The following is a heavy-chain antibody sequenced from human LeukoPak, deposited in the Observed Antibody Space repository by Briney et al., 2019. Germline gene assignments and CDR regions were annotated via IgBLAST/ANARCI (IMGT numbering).Heavy chain of an antibody. Sequence: GGSLRLSCAASGFTFSSYWMHWVRQAPGKGLVWVSRIVSDGSSTIYADSVKGRFTISRDNAENMLYLQISSLRAEDTAVYYCATFSGNSPTWGQGTLVTVSS. D-gene: IGHD4-23*01. CDR1: GFTFSSYW. CDR2: IVSDGSST. CDR3: ATFSGNSPT. V-gene: IGHV3-74*01. J-gene: IGHJ5*02.